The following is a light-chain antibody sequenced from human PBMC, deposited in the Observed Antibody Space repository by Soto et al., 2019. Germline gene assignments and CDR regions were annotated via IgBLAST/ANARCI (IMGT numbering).Light chain of an antibody. J-gene: IGKJ1*01. CDR2: AAS. CDR3: QQSYSTPWT. Sequence: DIQMTQSPSSLSASVGDRVTITCRASQSISSYLNWYQQKPGKAPKLLIYAASSLQSGVPSRFSGSGSGTDFTLTIISLQLEDYATYYCQQSYSTPWTFGQGTKVAIK. CDR1: QSISSY. V-gene: IGKV1-39*01.